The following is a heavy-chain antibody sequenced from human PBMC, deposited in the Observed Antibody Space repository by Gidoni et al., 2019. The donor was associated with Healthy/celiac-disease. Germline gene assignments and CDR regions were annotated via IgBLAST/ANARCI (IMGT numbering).Heavy chain of an antibody. V-gene: IGHV3-21*01. CDR2: ISSSSSYI. CDR1: GFTFSSYS. J-gene: IGHJ5*02. D-gene: IGHD4-17*01. Sequence: EVQLVESGGGLVKPGGSLRLSCAASGFTFSSYSMNWVRPAPGKGLEWVSSISSSSSYIYYADSVKGRFTISRDNAKNSLYLQMNSLRAEDTAVYYCARDLEVRPSGYGDYGAGENWFDPWGQGTLVTVSS. CDR3: ARDLEVRPSGYGDYGAGENWFDP.